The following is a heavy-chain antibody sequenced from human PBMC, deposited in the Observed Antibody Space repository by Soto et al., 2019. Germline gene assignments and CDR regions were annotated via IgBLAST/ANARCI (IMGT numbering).Heavy chain of an antibody. CDR3: EKDAFSTPSNY. J-gene: IGHJ4*02. Sequence: PGGSLRLSCAASGFTFSDYYMSWIRQAPGKGLEWVSYISSSGSTIYYADSGKGRFTISRDNAKNSLFLQMSSLRVEDTGLYFCEKDAFSTPSNYWGQGTLVT. CDR1: GFTFSDYY. V-gene: IGHV3-11*01. D-gene: IGHD2-8*01. CDR2: ISSSGSTI.